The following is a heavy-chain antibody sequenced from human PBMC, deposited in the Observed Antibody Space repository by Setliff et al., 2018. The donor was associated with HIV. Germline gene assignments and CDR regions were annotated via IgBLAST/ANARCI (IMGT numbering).Heavy chain of an antibody. Sequence: SETLSLTCAVYGGSFSGYYWSWIRQPPGKGLEWIGEINHSGDTNYNPSLKSRVTISVDTSKNQFSLKLSSVTAADTAVYYCARLRPSVADRSYLDHWGQGTLVTVSS. CDR2: INHSGDT. V-gene: IGHV4-34*01. CDR1: GGSFSGYY. J-gene: IGHJ4*02. D-gene: IGHD6-19*01. CDR3: ARLRPSVADRSYLDH.